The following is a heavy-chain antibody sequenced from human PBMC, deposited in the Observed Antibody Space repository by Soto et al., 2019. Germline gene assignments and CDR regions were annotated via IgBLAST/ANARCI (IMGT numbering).Heavy chain of an antibody. J-gene: IGHJ3*02. D-gene: IGHD2-15*01. CDR2: VNPYGGGA. CDR3: ARVASTGGALDI. Sequence: ASVKVSCKASGYTFTNFYIHWVRQAPGQGLEWMGLVNPYGGGAAYAPKFQDRVTLTFDTSTSTVYMELSSLTSGDTAVYYCARVASTGGALDIWGQGTVVTVSS. V-gene: IGHV1-46*01. CDR1: GYTFTNFY.